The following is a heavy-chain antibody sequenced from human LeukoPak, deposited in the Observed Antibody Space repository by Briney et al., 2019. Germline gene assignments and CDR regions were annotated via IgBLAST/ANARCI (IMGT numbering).Heavy chain of an antibody. CDR2: ISSSSSYI. CDR1: GFTFSSYS. J-gene: IGHJ5*02. Sequence: GGSLRLSCAASGFTFSSYSMDWVRQAPGKGLEWVSSISSSSSYIYYADSVKGRFTISRDNAKNSLYLQMNSLRAEDTAVYYCARSVDDNWFDPWGQGTLVTVSS. CDR3: ARSVDDNWFDP. D-gene: IGHD5/OR15-5a*01. V-gene: IGHV3-21*01.